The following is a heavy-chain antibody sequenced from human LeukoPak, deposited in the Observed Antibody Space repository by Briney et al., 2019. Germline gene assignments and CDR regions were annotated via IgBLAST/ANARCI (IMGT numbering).Heavy chain of an antibody. CDR3: ARMGAIAGASANVDF. CDR2: IYNSGEIT. V-gene: IGHV4-59*01. CDR1: GFTFSDYY. Sequence: GSLRLSCAASGFTFSDYYMSWIRQPPGKGLEWIGYIYNSGEITDYSPSLKSRVSISVDTWKNQFSLRLNSVTTADTAVYYCARMGAIAGASANVDFWGQGTLVTVFS. J-gene: IGHJ4*02. D-gene: IGHD4/OR15-4a*01.